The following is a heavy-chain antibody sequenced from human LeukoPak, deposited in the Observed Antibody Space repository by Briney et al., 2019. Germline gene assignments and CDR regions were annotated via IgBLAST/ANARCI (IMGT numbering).Heavy chain of an antibody. Sequence: ASVKVSCKASGYTFTGYYMHWGRQAQGQGEERMGWINTNSGGTNYAQKFQGRVNITRDTNNRTAYMDLRRLRGDDTAVYYCARDRSLYGGNSGLAVWGKGTTVTVSS. CDR3: ARDRSLYGGNSGLAV. J-gene: IGHJ6*04. CDR2: INTNSGGT. D-gene: IGHD4-23*01. V-gene: IGHV1-2*02. CDR1: GYTFTGYY.